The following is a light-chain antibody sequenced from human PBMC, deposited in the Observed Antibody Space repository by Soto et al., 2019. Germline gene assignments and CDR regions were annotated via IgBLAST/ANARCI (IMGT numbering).Light chain of an antibody. V-gene: IGKV1-5*03. CDR1: QSISNW. CDR2: KTS. Sequence: DIQMTQSPSTLSASVGDRVTITCRASQSISNWLAWYQQKPGKAPKILIYKTSSLESGVPSRFSGSGSGTEFTLTISSLQPDDFATYYCQQYNGYRWTFGQGTKVEIK. J-gene: IGKJ1*01. CDR3: QQYNGYRWT.